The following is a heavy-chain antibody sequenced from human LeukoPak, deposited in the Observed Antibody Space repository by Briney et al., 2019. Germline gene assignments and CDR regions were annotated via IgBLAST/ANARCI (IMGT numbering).Heavy chain of an antibody. CDR3: ARGRADSIWLDS. CDR1: GGSLSNLF. V-gene: IGHV4-59*11. J-gene: IGHJ4*02. D-gene: IGHD3-22*01. Sequence: PETLSLTCTVSGGSLSNLFWGWIRQPPGKGLEWIGYIYYSGSTNYNPSLNSRVTISVDTSKNQFSLKLSSVTAADTAVYYCARGRADSIWLDSWVEGTQVTVSS. CDR2: IYYSGST.